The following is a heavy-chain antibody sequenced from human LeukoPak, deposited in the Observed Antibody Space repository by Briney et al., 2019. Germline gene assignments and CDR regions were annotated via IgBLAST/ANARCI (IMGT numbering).Heavy chain of an antibody. Sequence: ASVKVSCKASGYTFTGYTTHWVRQAPGQGLEWMGWINSNSGGTNYAQKFQGRVTMTRDTSISTAYMELSRLRSDDTAVYYCARDYGSGSYGYYYYMDVWGKGTTVTVSS. D-gene: IGHD3-10*01. J-gene: IGHJ6*03. CDR3: ARDYGSGSYGYYYYMDV. CDR2: INSNSGGT. V-gene: IGHV1-2*02. CDR1: GYTFTGYT.